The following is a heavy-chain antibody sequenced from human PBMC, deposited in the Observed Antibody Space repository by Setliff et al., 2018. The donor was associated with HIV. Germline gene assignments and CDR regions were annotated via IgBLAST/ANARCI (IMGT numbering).Heavy chain of an antibody. CDR3: ARSLAGLMNYFDY. CDR1: GGSINRISYY. D-gene: IGHD6-19*01. J-gene: IGHJ4*02. V-gene: IGHV4-39*01. Sequence: SETLSLTCTVSGGSINRISYYWGWIRQAPGRGLEWIGSIYNSGSTYYNPSLKSRIIISSDTSKNQISLRLTSVTAADTAVYFCARSLAGLMNYFDYWGQGMLVT. CDR2: IYNSGST.